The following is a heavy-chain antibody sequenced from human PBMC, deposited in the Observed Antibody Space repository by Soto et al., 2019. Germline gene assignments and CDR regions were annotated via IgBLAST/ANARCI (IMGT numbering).Heavy chain of an antibody. CDR2: ISYDGSNK. J-gene: IGHJ3*02. Sequence: PGGSLRLSCAASGFTFSSYGMHWVRQAPGKGLEWVAVISYDGSNKYYADSVKGRFTISRDNSKNTLYLQMNSLRAEDTAVYYCAKGVGKMGPAAFDIWGHGTMVTVSS. D-gene: IGHD2-2*01. V-gene: IGHV3-30*18. CDR3: AKGVGKMGPAAFDI. CDR1: GFTFSSYG.